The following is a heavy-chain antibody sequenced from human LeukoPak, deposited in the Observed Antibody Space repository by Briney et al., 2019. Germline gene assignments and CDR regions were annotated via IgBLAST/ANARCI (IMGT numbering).Heavy chain of an antibody. Sequence: GGSLRLSCAASGFTFDDYGMSWVRQAPGKGLEWFSGINWNGGSTGYADSVKGRFTISRDNAKNSLYLQMNSLRAEDTALYYCAREVPGDYGDYEGYYYYMDVWGKGTTVTVSS. V-gene: IGHV3-20*04. CDR1: GFTFDDYG. D-gene: IGHD4-17*01. J-gene: IGHJ6*03. CDR3: AREVPGDYGDYEGYYYYMDV. CDR2: INWNGGST.